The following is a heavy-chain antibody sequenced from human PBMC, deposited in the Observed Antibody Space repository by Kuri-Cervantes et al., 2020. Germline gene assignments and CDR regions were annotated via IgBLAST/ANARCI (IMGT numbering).Heavy chain of an antibody. D-gene: IGHD3-9*01. CDR2: IYYSGST. V-gene: IGHV4-59*01. CDR3: ARVLLYYDILTGYYKSGYFDY. J-gene: IGHJ4*02. Sequence: SETLSLTCTVSGGSISSYYWSWIRQPPGKGLEWIGYIYYSGSTNYNPSLKSRVTISVDTSKNQFSLKLSSVTAADTAVYYCARVLLYYDILTGYYKSGYFDYWGQGTLVTVSS. CDR1: GGSISSYY.